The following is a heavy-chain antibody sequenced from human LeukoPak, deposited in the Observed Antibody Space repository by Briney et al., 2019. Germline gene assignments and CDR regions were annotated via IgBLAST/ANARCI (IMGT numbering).Heavy chain of an antibody. D-gene: IGHD3-16*02. Sequence: GGSLRLSCAASGFTFSSYSMSWIRQAPGKGLEWVSYISSSGSTIYYADSVKGRFTISRDNAKNSLYLQMNSLRAEDTAVYYCARSYYDYVWGSYPPHWGQGTLVTVSS. V-gene: IGHV3-48*04. CDR1: GFTFSSYS. CDR2: ISSSGSTI. J-gene: IGHJ4*02. CDR3: ARSYYDYVWGSYPPH.